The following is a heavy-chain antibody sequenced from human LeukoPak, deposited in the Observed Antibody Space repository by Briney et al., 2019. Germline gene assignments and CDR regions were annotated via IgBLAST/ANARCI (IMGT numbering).Heavy chain of an antibody. CDR1: GGTFSSYA. D-gene: IGHD5-18*01. J-gene: IGHJ4*02. CDR3: AMHPGYSYGTLDY. CDR2: IIPIFGTA. Sequence: ASVKVSCTASGGTFSSYAISWVRQAPGQGLEWMGGIIPIFGTANYAQKFQGRVTITADESTSTAYMELSSLRSEDTAVYYCAMHPGYSYGTLDYWGQGTLVTVSS. V-gene: IGHV1-69*13.